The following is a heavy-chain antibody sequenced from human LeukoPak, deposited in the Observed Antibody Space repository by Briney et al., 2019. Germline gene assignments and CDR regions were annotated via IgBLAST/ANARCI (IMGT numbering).Heavy chain of an antibody. J-gene: IGHJ4*02. CDR1: GFTFSSYT. CDR2: ISGSSSYI. Sequence: GGSLRLSCGASGFTFSSYTMNWVRQAPGKGLEWVSSISGSSSYIYYADSVKGRFTISRHNAKNSLYLQMSSLSAEDTGVYYCARDGDPYCSGGSCAFLNYWGQGTLITVSS. V-gene: IGHV3-21*01. CDR3: ARDGDPYCSGGSCAFLNY. D-gene: IGHD2-15*01.